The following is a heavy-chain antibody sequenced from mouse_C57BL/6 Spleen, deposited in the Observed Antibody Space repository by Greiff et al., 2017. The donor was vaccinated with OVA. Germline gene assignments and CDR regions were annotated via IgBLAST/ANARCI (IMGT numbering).Heavy chain of an antibody. Sequence: DVKLVESEGGLVQPGSSMKLSCTASGFTFSDYYMAWVRQVPEKGLEWVANINYDGSSTYYLDSLKSRFIISRDNAKNILYLQMSSLKSEDTATYYCARAYYGNYDYWGQGTTLTVSS. CDR1: GFTFSDYY. D-gene: IGHD2-10*01. J-gene: IGHJ2*01. V-gene: IGHV5-16*01. CDR3: ARAYYGNYDY. CDR2: INYDGSST.